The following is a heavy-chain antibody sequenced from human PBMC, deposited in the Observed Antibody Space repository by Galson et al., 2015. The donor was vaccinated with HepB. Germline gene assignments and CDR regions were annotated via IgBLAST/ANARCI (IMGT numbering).Heavy chain of an antibody. V-gene: IGHV4-39*07. CDR3: ARNLDY. CDR1: GGSISTSTYY. CDR2: INHSGST. J-gene: IGHJ4*02. Sequence: ETLSLTCTVSGGSISTSTYYWGWIRQPPGKGLEWIGEINHSGSTNYNPSLKSRVTISVDTSKNQFSLKLSSVTAADTAVYYCARNLDYWGQGTLVTVSS.